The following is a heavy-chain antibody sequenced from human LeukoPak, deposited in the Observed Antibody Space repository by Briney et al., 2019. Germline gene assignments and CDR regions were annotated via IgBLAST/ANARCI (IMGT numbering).Heavy chain of an antibody. Sequence: GSLRLSCAASGFTFSDYYMSWIRQAPGKGLEWVSYISSSGSTIYYADSVKGRFTISRDNAKNSLYLQMNSLRAEDTAVYYCARAPYSGSYCDFVYWGQGTLVTVSS. J-gene: IGHJ4*02. CDR1: GFTFSDYY. D-gene: IGHD1-26*01. V-gene: IGHV3-11*01. CDR3: ARAPYSGSYCDFVY. CDR2: ISSSGSTI.